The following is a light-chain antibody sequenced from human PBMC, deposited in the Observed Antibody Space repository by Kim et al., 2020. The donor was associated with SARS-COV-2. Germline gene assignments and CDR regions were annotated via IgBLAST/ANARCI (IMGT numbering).Light chain of an antibody. CDR2: DAS. Sequence: EIVLTQSPATLSLSPGERATLSCRASQSVSSYLAWYQQKPGQAPRLLIYDASNRATGIPARFSGSGSGTDFTLTISSLEPEDFAVYYCQQRSNWPPITFGQGTRLGFK. J-gene: IGKJ5*01. CDR1: QSVSSY. V-gene: IGKV3-11*01. CDR3: QQRSNWPPIT.